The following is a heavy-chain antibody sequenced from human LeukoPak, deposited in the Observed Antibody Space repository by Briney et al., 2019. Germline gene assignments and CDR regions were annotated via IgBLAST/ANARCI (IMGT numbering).Heavy chain of an antibody. CDR2: ISYVGTNN. J-gene: IGHJ3*02. CDR3: AKDFSAGDYGPPYDAFDI. D-gene: IGHD4/OR15-4a*01. Sequence: RQSLTLSSALSRLTLSTYCIHWVSQAPDKWLEWEAVISYVGTNNCYADTVKGRFTICRDTSKNTIYLKMNSLRTEGTAVYYCAKDFSAGDYGPPYDAFDIWGQGTMVTVPS. CDR1: RLTLSTYC. V-gene: IGHV3-30*18.